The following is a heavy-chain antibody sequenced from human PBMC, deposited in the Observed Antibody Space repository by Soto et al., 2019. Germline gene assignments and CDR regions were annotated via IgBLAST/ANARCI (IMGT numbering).Heavy chain of an antibody. Sequence: QLQLQESGPGLVKPSETLSLTCTVSGGSISSSSYYWGWIRQPPGKGLEWIGSIYYSGSTYYNPSLKSRVTISVDTSKNQFSLKLSSVTAADTAVYYCASWYYYGSGSYYRVYWGQGTLVTVSS. D-gene: IGHD3-10*01. V-gene: IGHV4-39*01. CDR3: ASWYYYGSGSYYRVY. CDR1: GGSISSSSYY. J-gene: IGHJ4*02. CDR2: IYYSGST.